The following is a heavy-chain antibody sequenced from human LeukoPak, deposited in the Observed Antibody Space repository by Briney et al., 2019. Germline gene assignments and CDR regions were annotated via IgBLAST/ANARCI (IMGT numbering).Heavy chain of an antibody. Sequence: SETLSLTCAVYGGSFSGYYWSWIRQPPGKGLEWIGEINHSGSTNYNPSLKSRVTISVDTSKNQFSPKLSSVTAADTAVYYCARAWELPANYWGQGTLVTVSS. J-gene: IGHJ4*02. CDR3: ARAWELPANY. D-gene: IGHD1-26*01. CDR1: GGSFSGYY. V-gene: IGHV4-34*01. CDR2: INHSGST.